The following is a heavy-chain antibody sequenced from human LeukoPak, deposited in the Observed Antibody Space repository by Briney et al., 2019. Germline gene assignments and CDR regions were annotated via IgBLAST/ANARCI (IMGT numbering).Heavy chain of an antibody. V-gene: IGHV4-39*07. Sequence: PSETLSLTCTVSGGSISSSSYYWGWIRQPPGKGLEWIGSIYHSGSTYYNPSLKSRVTISVDTSKNQFSLKLSSVTAADTAVYYCARDQGGDWGQGTLVTVSS. CDR1: GGSISSSSYY. CDR3: ARDQGGD. J-gene: IGHJ4*02. D-gene: IGHD3-10*01. CDR2: IYHSGST.